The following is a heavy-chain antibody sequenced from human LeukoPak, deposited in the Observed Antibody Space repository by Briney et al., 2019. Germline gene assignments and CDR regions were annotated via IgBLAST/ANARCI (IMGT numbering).Heavy chain of an antibody. CDR1: GFTFSSYS. V-gene: IGHV3-7*01. Sequence: GGSLRLSCAASGFTFSSYSMSWVRQAPGKGLEWVANIKQDGSEKYYVDSVKGRFTISRDNAKNSLYLQMNSLRAEDTAVYYCARYNAAGIFGYYYYMDVWGKGTTITVSS. CDR2: IKQDGSEK. J-gene: IGHJ6*03. CDR3: ARYNAAGIFGYYYYMDV. D-gene: IGHD6-13*01.